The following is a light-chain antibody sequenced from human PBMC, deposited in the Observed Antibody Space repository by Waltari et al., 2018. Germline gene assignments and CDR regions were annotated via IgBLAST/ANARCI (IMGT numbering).Light chain of an antibody. CDR1: SRDVGDYNY. CDR2: EVR. Sequence: QSALTQPASVSGSPGQSITISCPGPSRDVGDYNYVSWYQQHPVKAPNRLIDEVRNRPSGISNRFSGSKSGSTASRTISGLQAEDEADYYCSSYTSSSTLVFGGGTKLTVL. V-gene: IGLV2-14*03. J-gene: IGLJ2*01. CDR3: SSYTSSSTLV.